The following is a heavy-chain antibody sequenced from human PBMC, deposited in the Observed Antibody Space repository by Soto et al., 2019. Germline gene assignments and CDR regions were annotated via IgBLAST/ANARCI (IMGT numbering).Heavy chain of an antibody. Sequence: ASVKVSXKVSGYTLTELSMHRVPQAPGKGLDWMGGFDPEAGETIYAQQFQGRATMTEDTSTDTAYMELSSLRSEDTAVYYCAVLEWLKYWGQGTLVTVSS. CDR3: AVLEWLKY. V-gene: IGHV1-24*01. D-gene: IGHD3-3*01. J-gene: IGHJ4*02. CDR1: GYTLTELS. CDR2: FDPEAGET.